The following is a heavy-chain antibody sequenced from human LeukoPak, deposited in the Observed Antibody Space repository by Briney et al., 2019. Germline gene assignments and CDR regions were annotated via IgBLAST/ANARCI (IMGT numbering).Heavy chain of an antibody. J-gene: IGHJ4*02. D-gene: IGHD3-3*01. CDR1: GFTFSDYY. Sequence: GGSLRLSCAASGFTFSDYYMSWIRQAPGKELEWVSYISSSGSTIYYADSVKGRFTISRDNAKNSLYLQMNSLRAEDTAVYYCAREMWRGFVDYWGQGTLITVSS. CDR2: ISSSGSTI. CDR3: AREMWRGFVDY. V-gene: IGHV3-11*01.